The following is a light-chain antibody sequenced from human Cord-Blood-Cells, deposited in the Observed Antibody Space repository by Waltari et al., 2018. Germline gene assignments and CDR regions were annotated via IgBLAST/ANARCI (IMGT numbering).Light chain of an antibody. V-gene: IGLV2-11*01. CDR3: CAYAGSYTDV. Sequence: QSALTQPRSVSGSHGQAVTISCTGTSSDVGGYNYVPWYQQHPGKAPNLMIYDVSKRPSGVPDRFSGSKSGNTASLTISGLQAEDEADYYCCAYAGSYTDVFGTGTKVTVL. CDR2: DVS. CDR1: SSDVGGYNY. J-gene: IGLJ1*01.